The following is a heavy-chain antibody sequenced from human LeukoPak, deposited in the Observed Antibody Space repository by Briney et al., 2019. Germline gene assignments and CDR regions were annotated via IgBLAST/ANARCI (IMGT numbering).Heavy chain of an antibody. CDR3: ARDRDWTMIVVAPDY. CDR1: GYTFTSYF. D-gene: IGHD3-22*01. V-gene: IGHV1-46*01. CDR2: INPRGGTT. J-gene: IGHJ4*02. Sequence: ASVKVSCKASGYTFTSYFMYWVRQAPGQGLEWMGLINPRGGTTRYAQKFQGRVTMTRDTSTSTVYMELSSLRSDDTAVYYCARDRDWTMIVVAPDYWGQGTLVTVSS.